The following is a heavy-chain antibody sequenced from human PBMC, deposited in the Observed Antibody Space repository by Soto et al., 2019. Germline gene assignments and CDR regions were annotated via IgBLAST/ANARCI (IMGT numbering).Heavy chain of an antibody. J-gene: IGHJ4*02. V-gene: IGHV3-73*01. CDR2: IRSKAKSYAT. Sequence: GGSLRLSCAASGFTFSGSAMHWVRQASGKGLEWVGRIRSKAKSYATAYDASVKGRFTISRDDSKNTAYLQMNSLKTEDTAVFYCAKTHSGWYTPFDSWGQGTLVTVSS. CDR3: AKTHSGWYTPFDS. D-gene: IGHD6-19*01. CDR1: GFTFSGSA.